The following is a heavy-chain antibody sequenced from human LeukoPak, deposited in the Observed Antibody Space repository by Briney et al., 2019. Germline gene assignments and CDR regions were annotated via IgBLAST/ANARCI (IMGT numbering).Heavy chain of an antibody. CDR3: AKIRTGSSWYVFDY. Sequence: GGSLRLSCAASGFTFSTYAMSWVRQAPGKGLEWVSAISGSGGSTYYADSVKGRFTISRDNSKNTMYLEMNSLRAEDTALYYCAKIRTGSSWYVFDYWGQGTLVTVSS. J-gene: IGHJ4*02. CDR1: GFTFSTYA. D-gene: IGHD6-13*01. V-gene: IGHV3-23*01. CDR2: ISGSGGST.